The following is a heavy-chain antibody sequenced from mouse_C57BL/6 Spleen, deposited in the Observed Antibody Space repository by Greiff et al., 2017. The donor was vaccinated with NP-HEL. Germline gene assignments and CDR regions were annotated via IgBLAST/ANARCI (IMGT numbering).Heavy chain of an antibody. CDR3: ARSINIYYGFDY. CDR2: IYPGDGDT. CDR1: GYAFSSSW. V-gene: IGHV1-82*01. J-gene: IGHJ2*01. D-gene: IGHD1-1*01. Sequence: VMLVESGPELVKPGASVKISCKASGYAFSSSWMNWVKQRPGKGLEWIGRIYPGDGDTNYNGKFKGKATLTADKSSSTAYMQLSSLTSEDSAVYFCARSINIYYGFDYWGQGTTLTVSS.